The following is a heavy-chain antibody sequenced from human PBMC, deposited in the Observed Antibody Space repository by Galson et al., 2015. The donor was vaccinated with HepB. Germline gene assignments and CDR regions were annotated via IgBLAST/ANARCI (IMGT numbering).Heavy chain of an antibody. V-gene: IGHV3-30-3*01. CDR2: ISYDGSNK. CDR1: GFTFATYA. Sequence: SLRLSCAASGFTFATYAMHWVRQAPGKGLEWVALISYDGSNKYYADSVKGRFTISRDNSRNTLYLQMSSLRADDTALYYCARLSAAGSDYWGQGTLVTVSS. D-gene: IGHD6-13*01. J-gene: IGHJ4*02. CDR3: ARLSAAGSDY.